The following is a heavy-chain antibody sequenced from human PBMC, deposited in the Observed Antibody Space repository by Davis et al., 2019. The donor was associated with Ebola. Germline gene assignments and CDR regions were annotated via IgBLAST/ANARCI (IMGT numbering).Heavy chain of an antibody. V-gene: IGHV3-43*01. J-gene: IGHJ4*02. CDR1: GFTFDDYT. Sequence: GESLKISCAASGFTFDDYTMHWVRQAPGKGLEWVSLISWDGGSTYYADSVKGRFTISRDNSKNSLYLQMNSLRTEDTALYYCAKDNSRRGLWYFDYWGQGTQVTVSS. CDR3: AKDNSRRGLWYFDY. D-gene: IGHD1-26*01. CDR2: ISWDGGST.